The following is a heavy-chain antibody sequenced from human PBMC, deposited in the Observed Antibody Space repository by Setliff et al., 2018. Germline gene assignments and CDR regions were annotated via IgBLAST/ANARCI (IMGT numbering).Heavy chain of an antibody. CDR1: GGSIGPHY. CDR3: KRRTGHHYYMDV. CDR2: IFYSDTA. J-gene: IGHJ6*03. Sequence: SETLSLTCTVSGGSIGPHYWSWIRQAPGKGLEWIGHIFYSDTAKYNPSLESRAAISVDSSKNQFSLKTEDTATYYCTSAKLKRRTGHHYYMDVWGKGTTVTVSS. D-gene: IGHD1-1*01. V-gene: IGHV4-59*11.